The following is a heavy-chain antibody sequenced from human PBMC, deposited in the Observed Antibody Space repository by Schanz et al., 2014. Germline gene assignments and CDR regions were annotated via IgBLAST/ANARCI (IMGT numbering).Heavy chain of an antibody. Sequence: QVQLVESGGGVVRPGRSLRLSCAASGFTFNNYGMHWVRQAPGKGLECVAVIWYDGTDRYYADSVKGRFTISRDNSKNTLYLQMNSLRAEDTAVYYCAKGSMAARPLLPTDYYFYGTDIWGQGTTVTVSS. V-gene: IGHV3-33*06. CDR1: GFTFNNYG. CDR2: IWYDGTDR. D-gene: IGHD6-6*01. CDR3: AKGSMAARPLLPTDYYFYGTDI. J-gene: IGHJ6*02.